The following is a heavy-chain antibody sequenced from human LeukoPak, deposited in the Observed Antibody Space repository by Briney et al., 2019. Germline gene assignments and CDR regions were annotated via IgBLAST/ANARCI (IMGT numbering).Heavy chain of an antibody. D-gene: IGHD6-13*01. J-gene: IGHJ6*03. Sequence: SETLSLTCTVSGGSISSGHYYWSWIRQPAGKGLEWIGRIYTSGSTNYNPSLKSRVTISVDTSKNQFSLKLSSVTAADTAVYYCARDQYSSTWNYYYYYYMDVWGKGTTVTVSS. CDR3: ARDQYSSTWNYYYYYYMDV. V-gene: IGHV4-61*02. CDR1: GGSISSGHYY. CDR2: IYTSGST.